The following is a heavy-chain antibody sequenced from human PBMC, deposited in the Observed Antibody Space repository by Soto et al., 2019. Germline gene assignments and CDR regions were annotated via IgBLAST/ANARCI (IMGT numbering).Heavy chain of an antibody. CDR2: VSYEGSKQ. J-gene: IGHJ4*02. CDR3: AGRGYKNFNY. CDR1: GCSFSESA. V-gene: IGHV3-30-3*01. Sequence: PGGSLRLSCAGSGCSFSESAMHWVRQAPGKGLDWVAVVSYEGSKQYYADSVRGRFTISRDKSKNELYLQMDSLRPEDTAVYYCAGRGYKNFNYWGQGTPVTVSS. D-gene: IGHD2-15*01.